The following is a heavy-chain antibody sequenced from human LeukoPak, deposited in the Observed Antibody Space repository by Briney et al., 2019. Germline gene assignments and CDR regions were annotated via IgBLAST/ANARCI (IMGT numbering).Heavy chain of an antibody. Sequence: ASVKVSCKASGYTFTGYFMQWVRQAPGQGLEWMGWINPNSGGTNYAQKFQGRVTMTRDTSISTAYMELSRLRSDDTAVYYCARDRDPGYCSSTSCYWALDYYYYYLDVWGNGTTVTVSS. CDR2: INPNSGGT. V-gene: IGHV1-2*02. CDR1: GYTFTGYF. J-gene: IGHJ6*03. D-gene: IGHD2-2*01. CDR3: ARDRDPGYCSSTSCYWALDYYYYYLDV.